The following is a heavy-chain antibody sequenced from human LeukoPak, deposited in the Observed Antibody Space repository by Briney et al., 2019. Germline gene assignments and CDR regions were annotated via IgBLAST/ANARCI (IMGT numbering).Heavy chain of an antibody. CDR1: GGSFSGYY. D-gene: IGHD6-19*01. Sequence: KPSETLSLTCAVYGGSFSGYYWSWIRQPPGKGLEWIGEINHSGSTNYNPSLKSRVTISVDTSKNQFSLKLSSVTAADTAVYYCARRRHSSGWGKGLDYWGQGTLVTVSS. CDR3: ARRRHSSGWGKGLDY. V-gene: IGHV4-34*01. CDR2: INHSGST. J-gene: IGHJ4*02.